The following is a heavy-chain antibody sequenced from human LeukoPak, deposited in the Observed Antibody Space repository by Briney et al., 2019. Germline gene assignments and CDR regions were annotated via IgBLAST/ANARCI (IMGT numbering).Heavy chain of an antibody. Sequence: GGSLRLSCAASGFTFSSYSMNWVRQAPGKGLEWVSSISSSSSYIYYADSVKGRFTISRGNAKNSLYLQMNSLRAEDTAVYYCARAESSTFGGVIFPDYWGQGTLVTVSS. J-gene: IGHJ4*02. V-gene: IGHV3-21*01. CDR1: GFTFSSYS. CDR2: ISSSSSYI. D-gene: IGHD3-16*02. CDR3: ARAESSTFGGVIFPDY.